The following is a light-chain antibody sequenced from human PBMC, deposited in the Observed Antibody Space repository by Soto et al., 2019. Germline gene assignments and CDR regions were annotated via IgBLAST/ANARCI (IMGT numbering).Light chain of an antibody. V-gene: IGKV3-20*01. CDR2: GAS. CDR3: QQYGSSSWT. CDR1: QSVSSSY. J-gene: IGKJ1*01. Sequence: EIVLTQSPGTLSLSPGERATLSCRASQSVSSSYLAWYQQKTGQAPRLLIYGASSSATGIPDRFSGSGSGTDFTLTISRLEPEDFAVYYCQQYGSSSWTFGQGTKVDIK.